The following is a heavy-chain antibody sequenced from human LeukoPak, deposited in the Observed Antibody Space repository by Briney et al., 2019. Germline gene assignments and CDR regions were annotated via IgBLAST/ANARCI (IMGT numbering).Heavy chain of an antibody. J-gene: IGHJ4*02. CDR2: ISTSGDST. CDR1: GFTFSSQN. D-gene: IGHD6-19*01. Sequence: GGSPRLSCAASGFTFSSQNMNWARQAPGKGLEWVAYISTSGDSTKYADSVEGRFTISRDNAENSLYLLMNSLRVEDTAVYYCVKNGWLDYWGQGILVTVSS. CDR3: VKNGWLDY. V-gene: IGHV3-21*06.